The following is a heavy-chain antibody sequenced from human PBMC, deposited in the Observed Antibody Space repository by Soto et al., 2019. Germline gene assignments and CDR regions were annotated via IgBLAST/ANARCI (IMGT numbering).Heavy chain of an antibody. Sequence: GGSLRLSCAASGFTFSRYWMHWVRQVPGKGLVWVSRINPDGSNTAYADSVKGRYTISRDNAKRTLYLQMNGLRAEDTADYYCVRDSFDNQFYYGMDVWGQGTTVTVSS. CDR3: VRDSFDNQFYYGMDV. V-gene: IGHV3-74*01. J-gene: IGHJ6*02. CDR1: GFTFSRYW. CDR2: INPDGSNT. D-gene: IGHD3-9*01.